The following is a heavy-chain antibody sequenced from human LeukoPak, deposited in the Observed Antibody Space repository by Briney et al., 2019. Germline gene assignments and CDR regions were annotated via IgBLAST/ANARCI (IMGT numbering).Heavy chain of an antibody. V-gene: IGHV3-30*02. D-gene: IGHD1-1*01. Sequence: GGSLRLSCAASGFTFSSYGMHWVRQAPGKGLEWVAFIRYDGSNKYYADSVKGRFTISRDNSKNTLYLQMNSLRAEDTAVYYCARGRYNWNDGGYFDYWGQGTLVTVSS. J-gene: IGHJ4*02. CDR3: ARGRYNWNDGGYFDY. CDR1: GFTFSSYG. CDR2: IRYDGSNK.